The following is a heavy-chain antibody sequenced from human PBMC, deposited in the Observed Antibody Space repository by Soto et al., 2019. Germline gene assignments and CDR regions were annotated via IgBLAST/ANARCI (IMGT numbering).Heavy chain of an antibody. D-gene: IGHD4-17*01. Sequence: TGGSLRLSCSASGFTFSSYAMHWVRQAPGKGLEYVSAISSNGGSTYYADSVKGRFTISRDNSKNTLYLQMSSLRAEDTAVYYCVKDGGTDPETYGTFDYWGKGTLVTVSS. CDR3: VKDGGTDPETYGTFDY. V-gene: IGHV3-64D*06. J-gene: IGHJ4*02. CDR1: GFTFSSYA. CDR2: ISSNGGST.